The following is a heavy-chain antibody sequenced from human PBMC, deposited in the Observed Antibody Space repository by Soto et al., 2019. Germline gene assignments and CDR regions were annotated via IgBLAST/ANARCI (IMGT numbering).Heavy chain of an antibody. CDR3: AVTVTGSRSPLAH. D-gene: IGHD3-9*01. J-gene: IGHJ4*02. CDR2: IIPIYASP. Sequence: QVQLVQSGAEVKKPGSSVKVSCKASGGTISSNAISWVRQAPGQGLEWMGGIIPIYASPNYAQNFQGRVTVTAEKATSTAYLELSRLKFADSAIYYCAVTVTGSRSPLAHWGRGTLVIVSS. V-gene: IGHV1-69*06. CDR1: GGTISSNA.